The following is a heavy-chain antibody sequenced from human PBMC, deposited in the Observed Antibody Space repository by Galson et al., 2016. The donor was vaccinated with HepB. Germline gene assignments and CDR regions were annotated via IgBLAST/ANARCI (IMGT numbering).Heavy chain of an antibody. J-gene: IGHJ6*02. D-gene: IGHD6-13*01. Sequence: SLRLSCAASGFTFSNYGMHWVRQAPGKGLEWVAVIWYGGNNKYYGDSVKGRFTISRDNSKNTLYLQMNSLRGEDTAVYYCARAKRSGEYSSSWYGLDVWGQGTTVTVSS. CDR3: ARAKRSGEYSSSWYGLDV. CDR1: GFTFSNYG. CDR2: IWYGGNNK. V-gene: IGHV3-33*01.